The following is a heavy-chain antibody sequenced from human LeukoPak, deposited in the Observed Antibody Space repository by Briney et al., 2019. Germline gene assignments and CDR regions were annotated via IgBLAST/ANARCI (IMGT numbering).Heavy chain of an antibody. Sequence: ASVKVSCKASGGTFSSYAISWVRQAPGQGLEWMGGIIPIFGTANYAQKFQGRVTITADESTSTAYMELSSLRSEDTAVYYCARLPYGSGNPDYYYYYGMDVWGQGTTVTVSS. CDR3: ARLPYGSGNPDYYYYYGMDV. CDR1: GGTFSSYA. D-gene: IGHD3-10*01. J-gene: IGHJ6*02. V-gene: IGHV1-69*13. CDR2: IIPIFGTA.